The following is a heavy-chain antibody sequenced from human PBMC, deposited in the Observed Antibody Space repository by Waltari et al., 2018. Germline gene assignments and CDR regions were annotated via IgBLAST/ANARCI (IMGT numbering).Heavy chain of an antibody. CDR3: ARSFGSGYNFDY. J-gene: IGHJ4*02. CDR2: IYYSGST. D-gene: IGHD3-22*01. Sequence: QLQLQESGPGLVTPSETLSLTCTVSGGSISSSSYYCGWIRHPPGKGLEWIGCIYYSGSTYYNPSLKSRVTISVDTSKNQFSLKLSSVTAADTAVYYCARSFGSGYNFDYWGQGTLVTVSS. V-gene: IGHV4-39*07. CDR1: GGSISSSSYY.